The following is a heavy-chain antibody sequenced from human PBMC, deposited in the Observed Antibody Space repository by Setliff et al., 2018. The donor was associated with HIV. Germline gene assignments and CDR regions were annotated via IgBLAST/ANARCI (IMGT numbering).Heavy chain of an antibody. J-gene: IGHJ3*02. CDR1: GFTFISYG. V-gene: IGHV3-30*02. D-gene: IGHD5-18*01. CDR3: AKMHTAMDPDTFDI. CDR2: IRYDGSYR. Sequence: PGESLKISCAVSGFTFISYGMYWVRQAPGKGLEWVAFIRYDGSYRYYVDSVKGRFTISRDNSKNTMFLQMNSLRVEDTAIYYCAKMHTAMDPDTFDIWGQGTMVT.